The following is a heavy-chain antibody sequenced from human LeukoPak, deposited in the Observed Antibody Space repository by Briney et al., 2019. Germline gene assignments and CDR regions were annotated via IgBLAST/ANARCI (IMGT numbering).Heavy chain of an antibody. Sequence: SETLSLTCTVSGGSISSYYWSWIRQPPGKGLEWIGYIYHSGSTYYNPSLKSRVTISVDRSKNQFSLKLSSVTAADTAVYYCAKEHMAAAVYYFDYWGQGTLVTVSS. V-gene: IGHV4-59*12. CDR1: GGSISSYY. D-gene: IGHD6-25*01. CDR3: AKEHMAAAVYYFDY. J-gene: IGHJ4*02. CDR2: IYHSGST.